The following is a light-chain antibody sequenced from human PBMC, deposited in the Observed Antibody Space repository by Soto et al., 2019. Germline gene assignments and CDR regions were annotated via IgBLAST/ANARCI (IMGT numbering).Light chain of an antibody. V-gene: IGKV3-20*01. Sequence: DIVLTQSPGTLSLSPGERATLSCRASQSVSSNFLAWYQQKPGQAPRLLIYGASNRATGIPDRFSGSGSGTDFTLTISRLEPEDFAVYYCQQYGSSPRTFGQGTKVDIK. J-gene: IGKJ1*01. CDR2: GAS. CDR3: QQYGSSPRT. CDR1: QSVSSNF.